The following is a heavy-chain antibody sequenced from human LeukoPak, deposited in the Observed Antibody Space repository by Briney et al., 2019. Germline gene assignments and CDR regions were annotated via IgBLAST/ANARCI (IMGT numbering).Heavy chain of an antibody. V-gene: IGHV1-18*01. CDR1: GYTFTTYG. CDR3: ARDPDVSYYYDSSGYYDIDY. J-gene: IGHJ4*02. D-gene: IGHD3-22*01. CDR2: ISAYNGNT. Sequence: ASVKVSCKASGYTFTTYGISWARQAPGQGFEWMGWISAYNGNTNYAQKLQGRVTMTTDTSTSTAYMELRSLRSDDTAVYYCARDPDVSYYYDSSGYYDIDYWAREPWSPSPQ.